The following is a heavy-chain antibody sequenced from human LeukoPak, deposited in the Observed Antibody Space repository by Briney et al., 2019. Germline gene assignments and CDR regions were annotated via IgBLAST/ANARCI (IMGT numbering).Heavy chain of an antibody. CDR3: ARGLTYYYDSSGYFGY. CDR1: GYTFTSCD. V-gene: IGHV1-8*01. CDR2: MNPNSGNT. Sequence: ASVKVSCKASGYTFTSCDINWVRQATGQGLEWMGWMNPNSGNTGYAQKFQGRVTMTRNTSISTAYMELSSLRSEDAAVYYCARGLTYYYDSSGYFGYWGQGTLVTVSS. D-gene: IGHD3-22*01. J-gene: IGHJ4*02.